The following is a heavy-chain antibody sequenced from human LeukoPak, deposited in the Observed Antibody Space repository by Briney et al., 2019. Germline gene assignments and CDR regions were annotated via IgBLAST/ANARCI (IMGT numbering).Heavy chain of an antibody. V-gene: IGHV3-23*01. J-gene: IGHJ1*01. Sequence: GGPLRLSCAASGFIFSSYAMNWVRQAPGKGLDWVSTVTGSGDTTYYADFVKGRFTISRDNSRNTLYLQVNSLRAEDTAVYYCAKVVSGSYLFQDWGQGTLVTVSS. CDR1: GFIFSSYA. CDR2: VTGSGDTT. CDR3: AKVVSGSYLFQD. D-gene: IGHD6-6*01.